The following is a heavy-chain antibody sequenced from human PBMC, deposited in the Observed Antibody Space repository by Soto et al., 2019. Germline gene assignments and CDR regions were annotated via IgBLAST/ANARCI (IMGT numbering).Heavy chain of an antibody. CDR3: ARPDFGDYWYFDL. J-gene: IGHJ2*01. CDR2: IIPAPGTA. Sequence: QDQLVQSGAEVKKPGSSVKVSCKASGRTFSSHTFSWVRQAPGQGLEWMGRIIPAPGTATYAQKFQGRVTNTADESATTVYMELNSLRSEDTAVYYCARPDFGDYWYFDLWGRGTLVTVSS. V-gene: IGHV1-69*08. D-gene: IGHD4-17*01. CDR1: GRTFSSHT.